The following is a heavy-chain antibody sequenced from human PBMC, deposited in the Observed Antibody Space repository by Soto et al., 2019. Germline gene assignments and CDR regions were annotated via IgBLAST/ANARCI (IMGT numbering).Heavy chain of an antibody. V-gene: IGHV3-23*01. D-gene: IGHD1-26*01. Sequence: PGGSLRLSCAASGFTFSSYAMSWVRQAPGKGLEWVSAISGGGGSTYYADSVKGRFTISRDNSKNTLYLQMNSLRAEDTAVYYCASSIVGATQGDYYYYAMDVWGQGTTVTVSS. J-gene: IGHJ6*02. CDR2: ISGGGGST. CDR1: GFTFSSYA. CDR3: ASSIVGATQGDYYYYAMDV.